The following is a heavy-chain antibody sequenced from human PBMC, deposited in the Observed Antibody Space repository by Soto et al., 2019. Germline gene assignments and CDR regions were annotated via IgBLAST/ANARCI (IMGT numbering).Heavy chain of an antibody. Sequence: QVQLQESGPGLVKPSETLSLTCTVSGGSFSSYYWTWIRQPPGKGLEWIGYIHYSGFASYNPSLRSRVTISIDPSNNRFSLNLRSVTAADTAVYFCTRDRRYNGSLNWLDPWGQGTLVTVSS. CDR3: TRDRRYNGSLNWLDP. D-gene: IGHD1-26*01. J-gene: IGHJ5*02. CDR2: IHYSGFA. V-gene: IGHV4-59*01. CDR1: GGSFSSYY.